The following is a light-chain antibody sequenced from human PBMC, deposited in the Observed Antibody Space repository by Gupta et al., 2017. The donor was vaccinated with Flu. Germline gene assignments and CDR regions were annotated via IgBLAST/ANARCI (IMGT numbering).Light chain of an antibody. J-gene: IGLJ3*02. Sequence: QAPLLIMYYDSNRRSGVPERFSGSNYGGTATVTIISVEAGDEADYYYQVSDGNSNHLVFGGGTKLTVL. CDR3: QVSDGNSNHLV. CDR2: YDS. V-gene: IGLV3-21*04.